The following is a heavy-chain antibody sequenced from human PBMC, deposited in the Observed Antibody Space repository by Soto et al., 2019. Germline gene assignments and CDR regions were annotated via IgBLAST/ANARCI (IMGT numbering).Heavy chain of an antibody. V-gene: IGHV4-34*01. CDR3: ARGRKGYSGSWYVD. D-gene: IGHD6-13*01. Sequence: SETLSLTCAVYGGSFSGYCWSWIRQPPGKGLEWIGEINHSGSTNYNPSLKSRVTISVDTSKNHFSLKLSSVTAADTTVYYCARGRKGYSGSWYVDWGQGTLVTVSS. CDR1: GGSFSGYC. CDR2: INHSGST. J-gene: IGHJ4*02.